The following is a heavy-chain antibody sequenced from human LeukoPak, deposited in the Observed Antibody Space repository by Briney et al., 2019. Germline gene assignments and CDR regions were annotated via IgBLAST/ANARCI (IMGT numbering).Heavy chain of an antibody. CDR2: IIPILGIA. CDR3: ASSSALPRGFDY. J-gene: IGHJ4*02. CDR1: GGTFIIYA. Sequence: GASLKVSSKASGGTFIIYAISCVRQAPGQGLGWMGRIIPILGIANYAQKFQGRVTITADKSTSTAYMELSSLRSEDTAVYYCASSSALPRGFDYGGQGTLVTVS. D-gene: IGHD2-21*02. V-gene: IGHV1-69*04.